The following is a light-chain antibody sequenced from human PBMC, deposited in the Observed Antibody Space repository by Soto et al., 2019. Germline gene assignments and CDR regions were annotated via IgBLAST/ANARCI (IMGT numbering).Light chain of an antibody. V-gene: IGLV2-8*01. CDR3: SSYAASNNSGV. J-gene: IGLJ2*01. CDR1: SSDVGGYNY. CDR2: EVS. Sequence: QSALTQPPSASGSPGQSVTISCIGTSSDVGGYNYVSWYQQHPGKAPKLMIYEVSKRPSGVPDRFSGSKSGNTASLTVSGLQAEDEADYYCSSYAASNNSGVFGRGTKVTVL.